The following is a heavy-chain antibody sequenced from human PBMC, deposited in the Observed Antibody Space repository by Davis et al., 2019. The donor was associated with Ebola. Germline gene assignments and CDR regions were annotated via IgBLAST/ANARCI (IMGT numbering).Heavy chain of an antibody. CDR3: AREMAPSYFDY. J-gene: IGHJ4*02. CDR1: GFTFSDYY. D-gene: IGHD5-24*01. V-gene: IGHV3-11*04. Sequence: GGSLRLSCAASGFTFSDYYMSWIRQAPGKGLEWVSYISSSGSTIYYADSVKGRLTISRDNAKNSLYLQMNSLRAEDTAVYYCAREMAPSYFDYWGQGTLVTVSS. CDR2: ISSSGSTI.